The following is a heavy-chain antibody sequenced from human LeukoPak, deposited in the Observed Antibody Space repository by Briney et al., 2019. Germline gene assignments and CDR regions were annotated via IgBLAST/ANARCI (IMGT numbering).Heavy chain of an antibody. D-gene: IGHD4-17*01. CDR3: AAVTSDRPIVY. CDR2: ISSSSSTI. CDR1: GFTFSSYS. Sequence: GGSLRLSCAASGFTFSSYSMNWVRQAPGKGLEWVSYISSSSSTIYYADSVKGRFTISRDNAKNSLYLQMNSLRAEDTAVYYCAAVTSDRPIVYWGQGTLVTVSS. J-gene: IGHJ4*02. V-gene: IGHV3-48*01.